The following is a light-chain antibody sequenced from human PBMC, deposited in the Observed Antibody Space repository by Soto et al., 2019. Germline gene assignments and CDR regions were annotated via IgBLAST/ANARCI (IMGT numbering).Light chain of an antibody. CDR3: QQYNNWPPIT. V-gene: IGKV3-15*01. Sequence: EIVMSQSPATLSVSPGERAALSCRASQSISSNLAWYQQKPGQAPRLLIYAASTRATGIPARFSGSGSGTDFTLTISSLQSEDFAVYYCQQYNNWPPITFGQGTRLEIK. CDR1: QSISSN. J-gene: IGKJ5*01. CDR2: AAS.